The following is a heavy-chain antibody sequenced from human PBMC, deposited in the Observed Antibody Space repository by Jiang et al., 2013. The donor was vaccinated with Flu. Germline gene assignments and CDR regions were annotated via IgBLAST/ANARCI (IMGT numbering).Heavy chain of an antibody. CDR1: GGSISSSSYY. CDR3: ARHGGGYCSGGSCYPRGYFDY. J-gene: IGHJ4*02. CDR2: IYYSGST. D-gene: IGHD2-15*01. V-gene: IGHV4-39*01. Sequence: SGGSISSSSYYWGWIRQPPGKGLEWIGSIYYSGSTYYNPSLKSRVTISVDTSKNQFSLKLSSVTAADTAVYYCARHGGGYCSGGSCYPRGYFDYWGQGTLVTVSS.